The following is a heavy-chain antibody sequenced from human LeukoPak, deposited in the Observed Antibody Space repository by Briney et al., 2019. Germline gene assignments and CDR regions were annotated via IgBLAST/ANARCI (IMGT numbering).Heavy chain of an antibody. CDR2: FYSSGST. Sequence: PSETLSLTCNVSGDPLNDNLYYWGWIRQSPGKGPGGIGAFYSSGSTSSHSSLKSRVTISVDTSRTQLSLKLDSVTDTDTAVYYCVRDGRFDSACFDSWGPGILVTVSS. V-gene: IGHV4-39*07. J-gene: IGHJ4*02. CDR3: VRDGRFDSACFDS. D-gene: IGHD6-19*01. CDR1: GDPLNDNLYY.